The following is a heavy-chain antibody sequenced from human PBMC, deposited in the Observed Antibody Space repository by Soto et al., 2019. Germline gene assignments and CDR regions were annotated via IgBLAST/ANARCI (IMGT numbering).Heavy chain of an antibody. Sequence: SVKVSCKASGGTFSSYAISWVRQAPGQGLEWMGGIIPIFGTANYAQKFQGRVTITADESTSTAYMELSSLRSEDTAVYYCARVLQYKKYYYYGMDVWGQGTTVTVSS. CDR3: ARVLQYKKYYYYGMDV. CDR2: IIPIFGTA. D-gene: IGHD4-4*01. CDR1: GGTFSSYA. J-gene: IGHJ6*02. V-gene: IGHV1-69*13.